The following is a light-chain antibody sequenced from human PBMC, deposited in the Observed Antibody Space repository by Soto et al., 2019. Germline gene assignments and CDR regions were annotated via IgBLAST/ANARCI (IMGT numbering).Light chain of an antibody. CDR1: QSVSSSY. CDR3: QQYGNSPLVT. J-gene: IGKJ5*01. V-gene: IGKV3-20*01. Sequence: EIVLTQSPGTLSLSPGERATLSCRASQSVSSSYLAWHQQKPGQAPRLLIYGASSRATGIPDRFSGSGSGTDFTLTISRLEPEDFAVYYCQQYGNSPLVTFGQGTRLEIK. CDR2: GAS.